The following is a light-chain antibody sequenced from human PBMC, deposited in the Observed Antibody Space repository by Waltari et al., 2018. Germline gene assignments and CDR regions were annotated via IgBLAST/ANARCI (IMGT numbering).Light chain of an antibody. J-gene: IGKJ3*01. CDR1: PTVLDSSNNRNY. CDR3: QQYYSPPPLFT. V-gene: IGKV4-1*01. CDR2: WAS. Sequence: DIVMTHSPDSLAVSLGDSATINCKSSPTVLDSSNNRNYLAWYQQKPGQPPKLLIYWASSRESGVPDRFSGSGSGTDFTLTITSLQAEDVAVYYCQQYYSPPPLFTFGPGTKVDIK.